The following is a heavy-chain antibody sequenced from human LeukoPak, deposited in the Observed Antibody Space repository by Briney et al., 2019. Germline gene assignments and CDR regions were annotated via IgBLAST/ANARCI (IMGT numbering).Heavy chain of an antibody. CDR2: IYYRGGT. CDR1: GGSISSYY. Sequence: SETLSLTCTVSGGSISSYYWSWIRQPPGKGLEWIGYIYYRGGTNFNPSLKRRVTISVDRSKNQCSLKLSSVTAADTAVYYCARVVGRVQYSGGWGGFDCWGQGTLVTVSS. J-gene: IGHJ4*02. V-gene: IGHV4-59*01. D-gene: IGHD6-19*01. CDR3: ARVVGRVQYSGGWGGFDC.